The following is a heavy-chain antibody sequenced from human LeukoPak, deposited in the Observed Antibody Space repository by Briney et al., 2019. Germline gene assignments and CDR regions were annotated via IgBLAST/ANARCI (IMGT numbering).Heavy chain of an antibody. CDR3: ARDRVVPAAMVGYYYYYGMDV. CDR2: ISSSSSYT. Sequence: GGSLRLSCAASGFTFSDYYMSWIRQAPGKGLEWVSYISSSSSYTNYADSVKGRFTISRDNAKNTLYLQMNSLRAEDTAVYYCARDRVVPAAMVGYYYYYGMDVWGQGTTVTVSS. D-gene: IGHD2-2*01. CDR1: GFTFSDYY. V-gene: IGHV3-11*05. J-gene: IGHJ6*02.